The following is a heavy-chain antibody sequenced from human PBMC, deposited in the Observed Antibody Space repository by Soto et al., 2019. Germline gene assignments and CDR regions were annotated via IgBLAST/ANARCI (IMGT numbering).Heavy chain of an antibody. D-gene: IGHD2-2*01. CDR2: INHSGST. V-gene: IGHV4-34*01. CDR1: GGSFSGYC. CDR3: ARGGGHYCSSTSCYDDWFDP. J-gene: IGHJ5*02. Sequence: SETLSLTCAVYGGSFSGYCWSWIRQPPGRGLEWMGEINHSGSTNYNPSLKSRVTISVDTSKNQFSLKLSSVTAADTAVYYCARGGGHYCSSTSCYDDWFDPWGQGTLVTVSS.